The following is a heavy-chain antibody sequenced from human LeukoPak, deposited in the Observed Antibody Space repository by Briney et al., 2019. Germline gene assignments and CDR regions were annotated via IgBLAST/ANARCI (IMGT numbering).Heavy chain of an antibody. Sequence: GGSLGLSCAAPGFTFSSYGMHWVRQAPGKGLEWVAFIRYDGSNKYYADSVKGRFTISRDNSKNTLYLQMNSLRAEDTAVYYCARVDSSGPYDAFDIWGQGTKVTVSS. CDR2: IRYDGSNK. J-gene: IGHJ3*02. CDR3: ARVDSSGPYDAFDI. V-gene: IGHV3-30*02. D-gene: IGHD6-19*01. CDR1: GFTFSSYG.